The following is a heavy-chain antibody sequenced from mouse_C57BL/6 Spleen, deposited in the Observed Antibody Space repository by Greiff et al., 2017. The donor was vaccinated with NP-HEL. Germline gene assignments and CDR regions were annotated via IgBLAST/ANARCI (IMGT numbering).Heavy chain of an antibody. Sequence: EVQLQQSGPELVKPGASVKISCKASGYTFTDYYMNWVKQSHGKSLEWIGDINPNNGGTSYNQKFKGKATLTVDKSSSTAYMELRSLTSEDSAVYYCARGRLGICAYWGQGTLVTVSS. J-gene: IGHJ3*01. V-gene: IGHV1-26*01. CDR1: GYTFTDYY. CDR2: INPNNGGT. D-gene: IGHD2-4*01. CDR3: ARGRLGICAY.